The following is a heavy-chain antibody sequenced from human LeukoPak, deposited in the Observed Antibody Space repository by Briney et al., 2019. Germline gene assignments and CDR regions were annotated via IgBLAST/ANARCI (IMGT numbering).Heavy chain of an antibody. CDR3: VRDLGDDKSGVDYFDY. CDR2: ISVSTGNT. J-gene: IGHJ4*02. Sequence: ASVKVSCEASGYAVTTYGLSWVRQAPGQGLEWMGWISVSTGNTRYAQKVQGRVTMTTDTSTSTAYMEVTNLRSDDAAVYYCVRDLGDDKSGVDYFDYWGQGTLVTVSS. CDR1: GYAVTTYG. V-gene: IGHV1-18*01. D-gene: IGHD3-22*01.